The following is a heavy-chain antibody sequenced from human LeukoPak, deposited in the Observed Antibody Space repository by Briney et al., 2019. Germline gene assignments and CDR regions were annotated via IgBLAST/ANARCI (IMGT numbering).Heavy chain of an antibody. CDR2: ISSSGTTR. J-gene: IGHJ4*02. CDR3: AREGGSGSLEGQYYFDY. Sequence: GGSLRLSCAASGFTFSDYYMSWIRQAPGKGLEWVSNISSSGTTRYYADSVKGRFTISRDNAKNSLYLQMNSLRAEDTAVYYCAREGGSGSLEGQYYFDYWGQGTLVTVSS. V-gene: IGHV3-11*01. CDR1: GFTFSDYY. D-gene: IGHD3-10*01.